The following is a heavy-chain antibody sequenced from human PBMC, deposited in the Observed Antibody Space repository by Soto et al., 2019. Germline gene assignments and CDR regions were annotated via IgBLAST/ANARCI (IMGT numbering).Heavy chain of an antibody. Sequence: SETLALTCTVSGGSISSYYWSWIRQRPGKGLEWIGYIYYSGSTNYNPSLKSRVTISVDTSKNQFSLKLSSVTAADTAVYYCARDRARKYSSGWYHFDYWGQGTLVTVSS. CDR2: IYYSGST. CDR3: ARDRARKYSSGWYHFDY. D-gene: IGHD6-19*01. V-gene: IGHV4-59*01. CDR1: GGSISSYY. J-gene: IGHJ4*02.